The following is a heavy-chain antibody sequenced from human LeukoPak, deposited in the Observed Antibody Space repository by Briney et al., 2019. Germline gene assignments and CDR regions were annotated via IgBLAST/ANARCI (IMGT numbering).Heavy chain of an antibody. CDR2: IKQDGSEK. V-gene: IGHV3-7*05. CDR3: ARQALGAAWYPVSDY. J-gene: IGHJ4*02. Sequence: GGSLRLSCAASGFTFSSYWMSWVRQAPGKGLGGGANIKQDGSEKYYVDSVKGRFTISRDNAKNSLYLQMNSLRAEDTAVYYCARQALGAAWYPVSDYWGQGTLVTVSS. CDR1: GFTFSSYW. D-gene: IGHD3-16*01.